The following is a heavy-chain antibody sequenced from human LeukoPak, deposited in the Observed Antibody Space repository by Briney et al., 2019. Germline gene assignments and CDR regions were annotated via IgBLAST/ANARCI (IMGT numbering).Heavy chain of an antibody. J-gene: IGHJ5*02. CDR3: ARGIVRIAAAGTFNWFDP. V-gene: IGHV4-34*01. CDR2: INHSGST. D-gene: IGHD6-13*01. CDR1: GGSFSGYY. Sequence: SETLSLTCAVYGGSFSGYYWSWIRQPPGKGLEWIGEINHSGSTNYNPSLKSRVTISVDTSKNQFSLKLSSVTAAGTAVYYCARGIVRIAAAGTFNWFDPWGQRTLVTVSS.